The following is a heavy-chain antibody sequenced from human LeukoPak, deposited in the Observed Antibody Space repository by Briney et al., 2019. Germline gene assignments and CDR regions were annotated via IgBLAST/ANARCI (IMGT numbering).Heavy chain of an antibody. J-gene: IGHJ4*02. CDR3: ARVRGGGSTLAP. V-gene: IGHV1-2*02. CDR1: GYTFTGYY. Sequence: GASVKVSCKASGYTFTGYYMHWVRQAPGQGLEWMGWINPNSGGTNYAQKFQGRVTMTRDTSLSTAYMELSRLRSDDTAVYYCARVRGGGSTLAPWGQGTLVTVSS. CDR2: INPNSGGT. D-gene: IGHD6-13*01.